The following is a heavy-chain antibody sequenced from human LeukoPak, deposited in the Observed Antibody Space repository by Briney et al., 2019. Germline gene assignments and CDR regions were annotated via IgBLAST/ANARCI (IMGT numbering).Heavy chain of an antibody. Sequence: GASVKVSCKASGYTFTSYGITWVRQAPGQGLEWMGWISTYKGNTNYAQRLQGRVTMTTDTSTSTAYMELRSLRSDDTAVYYCATEGGWAPTDYGENVYWGQGTLVTVSS. J-gene: IGHJ4*02. CDR3: ATEGGWAPTDYGENVY. CDR1: GYTFTSYG. D-gene: IGHD4-17*01. V-gene: IGHV1-18*01. CDR2: ISTYKGNT.